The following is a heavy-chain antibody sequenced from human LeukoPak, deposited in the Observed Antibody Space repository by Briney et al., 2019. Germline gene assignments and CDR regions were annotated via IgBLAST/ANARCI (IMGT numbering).Heavy chain of an antibody. CDR3: ARDISSGWLNDAFDI. CDR1: GFTVSNNR. V-gene: IGHV3-20*01. Sequence: GGSLRLACAASGFTVSNNRLSWVRQAPGMGLEWVSGINWNGGSTGYADSVKGRFTISRDNAKNSLYLQMNSLRAEDTALYHCARDISSGWLNDAFDIWGQGTMVTVSS. J-gene: IGHJ3*02. CDR2: INWNGGST. D-gene: IGHD6-19*01.